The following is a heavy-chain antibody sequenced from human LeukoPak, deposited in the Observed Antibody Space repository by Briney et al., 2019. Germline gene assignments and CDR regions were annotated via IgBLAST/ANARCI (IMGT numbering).Heavy chain of an antibody. CDR1: GFTFSSYA. D-gene: IGHD3-10*01. J-gene: IGHJ3*02. V-gene: IGHV3-23*01. Sequence: GGSLRLSCAASGFTFSSYAMSWVRQAPGKGLEWVSAISGNGGSTYYADSVKGRFTISRDNSKNTLYLQMNSLRAEDTAVYYCAKDGGGMSWFGELSDAFDIWGQGTMVTVSS. CDR3: AKDGGGMSWFGELSDAFDI. CDR2: ISGNGGST.